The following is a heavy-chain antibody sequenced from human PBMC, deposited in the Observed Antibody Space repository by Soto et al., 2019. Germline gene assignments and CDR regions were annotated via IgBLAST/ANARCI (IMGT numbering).Heavy chain of an antibody. Sequence: ASVKGSCKASGYTFTSYGISWVRQAPGQGLEWMGWISAYNGNTNYAQKLQGRVTMTTDTSTSTAYMELRSLRSDDTAVYYCARDGCSGGSCYSIYYYYYGMDVWGQGTTVTVSS. J-gene: IGHJ6*02. CDR1: GYTFTSYG. V-gene: IGHV1-18*04. D-gene: IGHD2-15*01. CDR3: ARDGCSGGSCYSIYYYYYGMDV. CDR2: ISAYNGNT.